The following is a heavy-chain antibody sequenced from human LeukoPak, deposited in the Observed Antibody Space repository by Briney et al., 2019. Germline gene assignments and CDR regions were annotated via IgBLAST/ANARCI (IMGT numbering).Heavy chain of an antibody. Sequence: GSLRLSCAASGFTFNRYWMSWVRQPPGKGLEWIGEINHSGSTNYNPSLKSRVTISVDTSTNQFSLKVSSVTAADTAMYYCARPVRGPWGQGTLVTVSS. CDR3: ARPVRGP. CDR1: GFTFNRYW. V-gene: IGHV4-34*01. J-gene: IGHJ5*02. CDR2: INHSGST.